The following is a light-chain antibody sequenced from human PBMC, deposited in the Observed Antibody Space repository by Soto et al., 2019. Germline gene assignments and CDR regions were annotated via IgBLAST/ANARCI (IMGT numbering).Light chain of an antibody. CDR3: QQYNNWLKWT. V-gene: IGKV3-15*01. CDR1: QSVSSN. CDR2: GAS. J-gene: IGKJ1*01. Sequence: EIVMTQSPATLSVSPGERATLSCRASQSVSSNLAWYQQKPGQAPRLLIYGASTRATGIPARFSGSGSGTESTLTISSLQSEDFAVYYCQQYNNWLKWTFGQGTKVEIK.